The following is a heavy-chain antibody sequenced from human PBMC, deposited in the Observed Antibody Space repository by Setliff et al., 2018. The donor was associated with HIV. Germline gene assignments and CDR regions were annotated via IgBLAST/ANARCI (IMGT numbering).Heavy chain of an antibody. CDR3: ARVRERIGVTGTDDAFDI. Sequence: ASVKVSCKAAGYSFHSYGLSWVRLAPGQGLEWMGWISPYNGNTNYAQRFQGRLTMTTDTSTITAYMELRSLRSDDTAVYYCARVRERIGVTGTDDAFDIWGQGTAVTVSS. J-gene: IGHJ3*02. CDR1: GYSFHSYG. V-gene: IGHV1-18*01. CDR2: ISPYNGNT. D-gene: IGHD3-3*01.